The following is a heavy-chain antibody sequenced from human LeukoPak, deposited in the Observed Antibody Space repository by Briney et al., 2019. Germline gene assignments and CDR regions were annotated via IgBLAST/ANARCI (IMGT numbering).Heavy chain of an antibody. CDR1: GGSFSGYY. D-gene: IGHD6-6*01. J-gene: IGHJ6*03. Sequence: PSETLSLTCAVYGGSFSGYYWSWIRQPPGKGLEWIGEINHSGSTNYNPSLKSRVTISVDTSKNQFSLKLSSVTAADTAVYYCARDGALGTTDSSSSRFYYYYMDVWGKGTTVTVSS. CDR3: ARDGALGTTDSSSSRFYYYYMDV. CDR2: INHSGST. V-gene: IGHV4-34*01.